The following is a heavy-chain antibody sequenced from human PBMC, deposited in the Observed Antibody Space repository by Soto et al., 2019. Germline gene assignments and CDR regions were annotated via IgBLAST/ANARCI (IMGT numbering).Heavy chain of an antibody. CDR2: INPNSGGT. CDR1: GYPFTDYY. V-gene: IGHV1-2*02. D-gene: IGHD2-8*01. CDR3: ARPKLNGVCCNNWFDP. Sequence: ASVKVSCKASGYPFTDYYMHWVRQAPGQGLEWMGWINPNSGGTNYAQKFQGRVTMTRDTPISTAYMELSRLRSDDTAVYYCARPKLNGVCCNNWFDPWGQGTLVTVSS. J-gene: IGHJ5*02.